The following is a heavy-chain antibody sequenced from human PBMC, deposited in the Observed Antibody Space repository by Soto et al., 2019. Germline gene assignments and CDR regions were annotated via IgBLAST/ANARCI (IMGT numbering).Heavy chain of an antibody. Sequence: PGGSLRLSCVASGFTFSSYAMSWVRQAPGKGLEWVSVFSVSGGNTYYADSVKGRFTISRDNSKNTLYLQMSSLRADDTAVYYCARVGEYSYGPPDYWGQGTLVTVSS. CDR3: ARVGEYSYGPPDY. V-gene: IGHV3-23*01. CDR1: GFTFSSYA. J-gene: IGHJ4*02. CDR2: FSVSGGNT. D-gene: IGHD5-18*01.